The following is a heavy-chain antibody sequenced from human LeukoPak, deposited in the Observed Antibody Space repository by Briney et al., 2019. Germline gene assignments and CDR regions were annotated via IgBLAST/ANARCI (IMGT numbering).Heavy chain of an antibody. CDR2: INHSGST. V-gene: IGHV4-34*01. J-gene: IGHJ6*02. CDR3: ARGFRSYPSYYGMDV. Sequence: PSETLSLTCAVYGGSFSGHYWSWIRQPPGKGLEWIGEINHSGSTNYNPSLKSRVTISVDTSKNQFSLKLSSVTAADTAVYYCARGFRSYPSYYGMDVWGQGTTVTVSS. CDR1: GGSFSGHY. D-gene: IGHD1-26*01.